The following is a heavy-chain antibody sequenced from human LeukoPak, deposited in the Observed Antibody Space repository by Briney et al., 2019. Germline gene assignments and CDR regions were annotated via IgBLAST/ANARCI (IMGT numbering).Heavy chain of an antibody. D-gene: IGHD3-22*01. CDR1: GFSLSTSGMC. J-gene: IGHJ6*02. Sequence: ESGPTLVNPTQTLTLTCTFSGFSLSTSGMCVSWIRKPPGKALEWLALIDWDDDKYYSTSLKTRLTISKDTSKNQVVLTMTNMDPVDTATYYCARIPEMYYYDSSGYYTYYYYYGMDVWGQGTTVTVSS. V-gene: IGHV2-70*01. CDR2: IDWDDDK. CDR3: ARIPEMYYYDSSGYYTYYYYYGMDV.